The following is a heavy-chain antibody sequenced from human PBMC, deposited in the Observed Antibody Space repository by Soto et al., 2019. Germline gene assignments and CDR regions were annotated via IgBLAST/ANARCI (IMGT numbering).Heavy chain of an antibody. CDR1: GFTVGNTY. CDR2: IYDGGST. J-gene: IGHJ4*02. V-gene: IGHV3-66*01. CDR3: TRDPFHAWGY. D-gene: IGHD7-27*01. Sequence: EVQLVESGGGLVQPGESLRVSCAASGFTVGNTYMTWVRQPPGKGLEWVSVIYDGGSTYYADSVKGRFTVSRDSSKNTLYLQMNRLRADDTAVYYCTRDPFHAWGYWGQGTLVTVSS.